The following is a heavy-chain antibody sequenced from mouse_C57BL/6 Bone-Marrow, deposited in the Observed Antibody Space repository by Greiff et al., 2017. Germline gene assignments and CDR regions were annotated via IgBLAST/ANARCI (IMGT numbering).Heavy chain of an antibody. J-gene: IGHJ4*01. V-gene: IGHV1-81*01. D-gene: IGHD1-1*01. CDR2: IYPRSGNT. CDR3: ASIYPFYAMDY. CDR1: GYTFTSYG. Sequence: VQVKQSGAELARPGASVKLSCKASGYTFTSYGIRWVKQSTGKGLEWIGEIYPRSGNTYYNEKFKGKATLTADKSSSTSYMELLSLTSEDSAVYFSASIYPFYAMDYWGQGTSVTVS.